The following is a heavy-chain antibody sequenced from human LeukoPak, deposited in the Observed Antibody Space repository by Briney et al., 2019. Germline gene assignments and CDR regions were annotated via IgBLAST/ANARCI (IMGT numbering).Heavy chain of an antibody. CDR2: IIPISGTT. Sequence: SVKVSCKTSGGTFSSYAISWVRQALGQGLEWMGGIIPISGTTNSAQKFQGRVTITADESTSTAYMELSSLRSEDTAVYYCARSAYTGGVFENWGQGTLVTVSS. CDR3: ARSAYTGGVFEN. J-gene: IGHJ4*02. V-gene: IGHV1-69*13. CDR1: GGTFSSYA. D-gene: IGHD2-8*02.